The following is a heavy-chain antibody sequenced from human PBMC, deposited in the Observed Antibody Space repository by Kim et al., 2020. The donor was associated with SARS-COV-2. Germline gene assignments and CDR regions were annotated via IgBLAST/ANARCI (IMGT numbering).Heavy chain of an antibody. CDR3: ISWISS. CDR2: TEGGTT. Sequence: TEGGTTDYAAPVKGRFTISRDDSKNTLYLQMNSLKSEDTAVYYCISWISSWGQGTLVTVSS. D-gene: IGHD5-12*01. V-gene: IGHV3-15*01. J-gene: IGHJ5*02.